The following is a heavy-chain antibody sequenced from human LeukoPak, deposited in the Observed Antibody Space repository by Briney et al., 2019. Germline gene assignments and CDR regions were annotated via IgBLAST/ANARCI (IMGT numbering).Heavy chain of an antibody. CDR3: ARGDIAAGGAPFDY. CDR2: INHSGST. V-gene: IGHV4-34*01. CDR1: GGSFSGYY. Sequence: SETLSLTCAVYGGSFSGYYWSLIRQPPGRGLEWIGEINHSGSTSYSASLKSRVTISVDTSKNQFSLKLNSVTAADTAVYYCARGDIAAGGAPFDYWGQGTLVTVSS. J-gene: IGHJ4*02. D-gene: IGHD6-13*01.